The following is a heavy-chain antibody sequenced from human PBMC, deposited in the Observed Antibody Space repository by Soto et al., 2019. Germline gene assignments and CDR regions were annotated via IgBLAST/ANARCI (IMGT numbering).Heavy chain of an antibody. V-gene: IGHV3-30*18. CDR1: GFTFSSYG. J-gene: IGHJ3*02. Sequence: GGSLRLSCAASGFTFSSYGMHWVRQAPGKGLEWVAVISYDGSNKYYADSVKGRFIFSRDNPKNTMYLQMNSLRAEDTAVYFCAKTTDGWFSAFEIWGRGTVVTVSS. CDR2: ISYDGSNK. D-gene: IGHD6-19*01. CDR3: AKTTDGWFSAFEI.